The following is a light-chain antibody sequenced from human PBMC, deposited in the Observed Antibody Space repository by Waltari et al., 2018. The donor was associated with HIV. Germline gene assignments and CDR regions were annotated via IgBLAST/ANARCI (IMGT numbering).Light chain of an antibody. CDR3: AAWDDSLNGYV. CDR1: SSNLGSNA. V-gene: IGLV1-36*01. CDR2: YDD. J-gene: IGLJ1*01. Sequence: QSVLTQPTSVSEAPRQRVTISCSGISSNLGSNAVNWYQQVPGKAPKLLIYYDDLLSSGVSDRFSGSKSGTSASLAIRGLQSEDEADYYCAAWDDSLNGYVFGSGTKVTVL.